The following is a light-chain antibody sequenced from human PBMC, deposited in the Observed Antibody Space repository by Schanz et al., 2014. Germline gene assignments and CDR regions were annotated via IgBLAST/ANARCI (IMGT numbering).Light chain of an antibody. CDR1: SSDVGGYNY. J-gene: IGLJ2*01. Sequence: QSALTQPASVSGSPGQSITISCTGASSDVGGYNYVSWYQQHPGKVPKLMIYDVSNRPSGVSNRFAGSKSGNTASLTISGLQAEDEGDYYCSSYTGSSMIFGGGTKVTVL. CDR3: SSYTGSSMI. V-gene: IGLV2-14*01. CDR2: DVS.